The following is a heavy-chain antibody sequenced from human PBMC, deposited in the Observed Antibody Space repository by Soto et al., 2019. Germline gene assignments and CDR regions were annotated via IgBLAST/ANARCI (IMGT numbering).Heavy chain of an antibody. V-gene: IGHV3-23*01. J-gene: IGHJ4*02. D-gene: IGHD6-19*01. CDR1: GITFSSYA. Sequence: LGGSLRLSCAASGITFSSYAMSWVRQAPGKGLEWVSAISGSGGSTYYADSVKGRFTISRDNSKNTLYLQMNSLRAEDTAVYYCAKDRPGYSSGWHFDYWGQGTLVTSPQ. CDR2: ISGSGGST. CDR3: AKDRPGYSSGWHFDY.